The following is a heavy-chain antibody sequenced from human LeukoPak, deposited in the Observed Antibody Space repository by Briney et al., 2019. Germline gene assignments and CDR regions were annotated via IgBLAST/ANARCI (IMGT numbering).Heavy chain of an antibody. CDR2: IWSDGSNR. D-gene: IGHD4-11*01. J-gene: IGHJ4*01. CDR3: ARDAQRGFDYSNSLEY. V-gene: IGHV3-33*01. Sequence: PGGPLRLSCAASGFIFSHYGMHWVRQAPGKGLEWVAVIWSDGSNRFYAGSVKGRFTISRDNSQNTVFLQMNSLRVEDTAMYYCARDAQRGFDYSNSLEYWGHGTLVTVSS. CDR1: GFIFSHYG.